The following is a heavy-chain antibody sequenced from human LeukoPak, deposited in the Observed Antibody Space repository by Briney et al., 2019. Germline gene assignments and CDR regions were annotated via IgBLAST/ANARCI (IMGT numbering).Heavy chain of an antibody. V-gene: IGHV4-4*02. J-gene: IGHJ4*02. CDR2: IYHSGST. D-gene: IGHD3-10*01. CDR1: GGSISSSYW. Sequence: KPSETLSLTCGVSGGSISSSYWWSWVRQPPGKGLEWIGEIYHSGSTNYNPSLKSRVTISMDKSKNQFSLNLSSVTAADTAVYYCARSSTMVRGVIYYWGQGTLVTVSS. CDR3: ARSSTMVRGVIYY.